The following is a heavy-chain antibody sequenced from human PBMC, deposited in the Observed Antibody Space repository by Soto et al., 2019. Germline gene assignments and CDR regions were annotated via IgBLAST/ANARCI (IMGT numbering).Heavy chain of an antibody. J-gene: IGHJ6*02. CDR3: ARGGDFWSGSPSYSSYGMDV. V-gene: IGHV3-30-3*01. Sequence: QVQLVESGGGVVQPGRSLRLSCAASGFTFSSYAMHWVRQAPGKGLEWVAVISYDGSKKYYADSVKGRFTISRDNSKNTLYLEMNSLRAEDTAVHYCARGGDFWSGSPSYSSYGMDVWGQGTRVTVSS. CDR1: GFTFSSYA. CDR2: ISYDGSKK. D-gene: IGHD3-3*01.